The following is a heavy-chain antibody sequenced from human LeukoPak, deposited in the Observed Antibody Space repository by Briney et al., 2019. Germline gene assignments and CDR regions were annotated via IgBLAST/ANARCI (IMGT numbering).Heavy chain of an antibody. Sequence: ASVKVSCKASGYTFTSYDINWVRQATGQGLEWMGWMNPNSGNTGYAQKFQGGVTMTRNTSISTAYMELSSLRSEDTAVYYCARVAYYDFWSGYYTERYWFDPWGQGTLVTVSS. CDR2: MNPNSGNT. V-gene: IGHV1-8*01. J-gene: IGHJ5*02. D-gene: IGHD3-3*01. CDR1: GYTFTSYD. CDR3: ARVAYYDFWSGYYTERYWFDP.